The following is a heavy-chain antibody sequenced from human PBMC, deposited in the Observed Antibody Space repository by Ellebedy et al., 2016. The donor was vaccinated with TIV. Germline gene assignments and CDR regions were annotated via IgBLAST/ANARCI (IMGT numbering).Heavy chain of an antibody. CDR3: AIRYSSGWSLDY. J-gene: IGHJ4*02. CDR2: IIPIFGTT. Sequence: SVKVSXXASGGTFSRYAISWVRQAPGQGLEWMGGIIPIFGTTKYAQKFQGRVTITADESTSTACMELSSLRSEDTAVYYCAIRYSSGWSLDYWGQGTLVTVSS. D-gene: IGHD6-19*01. CDR1: GGTFSRYA. V-gene: IGHV1-69*13.